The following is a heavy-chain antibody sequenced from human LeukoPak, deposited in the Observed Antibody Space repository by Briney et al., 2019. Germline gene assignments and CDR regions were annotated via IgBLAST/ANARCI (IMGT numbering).Heavy chain of an antibody. Sequence: PGGSLRLSCAASGFTFSSYGMHWVRQAPGKGLEWVAVIWYDGSNKYYADSVKGRFTISRDNSKNTLYLQMNSLRAEDTAVYYCARERFLEWETYLDYWGQGTLVTVSS. CDR1: GFTFSSYG. CDR3: ARERFLEWETYLDY. D-gene: IGHD3-3*01. V-gene: IGHV3-33*01. J-gene: IGHJ4*02. CDR2: IWYDGSNK.